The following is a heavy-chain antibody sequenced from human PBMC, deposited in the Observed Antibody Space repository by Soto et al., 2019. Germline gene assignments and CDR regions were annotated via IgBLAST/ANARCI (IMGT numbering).Heavy chain of an antibody. CDR3: ARLRSGYSYGFIGTYYYGMDV. Sequence: SETLSLTCTVSGGSISSSSYYWGWIRQPPGKGLEWIGSIYYSGSTYYNPSLKSRVTISVDTSKNQFSLKLSSVTAADTAVYYCARLRSGYSYGFIGTYYYGMDVWGQGTTVTVSS. J-gene: IGHJ6*02. CDR2: IYYSGST. V-gene: IGHV4-39*01. D-gene: IGHD5-18*01. CDR1: GGSISSSSYY.